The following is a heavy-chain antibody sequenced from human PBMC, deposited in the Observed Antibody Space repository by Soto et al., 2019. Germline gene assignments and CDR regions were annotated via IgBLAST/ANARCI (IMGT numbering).Heavy chain of an antibody. CDR2: INHSGST. V-gene: IGHV4-34*01. J-gene: IGHJ4*02. Sequence: SETLSLTCAVYGGSFSGYYWSWIRQPPGKGLEWIGEINHSGSTNYNPSLKSRVTISVDTSKNQFSLKLSSVTAADTAVYYCARDAVLRYSGGYFDYWGQGTLVTVSS. CDR1: GGSFSGYY. CDR3: ARDAVLRYSGGYFDY. D-gene: IGHD3-9*01.